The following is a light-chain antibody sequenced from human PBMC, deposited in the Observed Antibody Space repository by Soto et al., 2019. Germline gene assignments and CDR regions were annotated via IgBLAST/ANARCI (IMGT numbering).Light chain of an antibody. CDR3: QSYDSSLSGYV. J-gene: IGLJ1*01. CDR2: EVS. Sequence: QSVLTQPASVSGSPGQSITISCTGTSSDVGAYNYVSWYQQHPGKAPKLMIYEVSNRPSGVPDRFSGSKSGTSASLAITGLQAEDEAEYYCQSYDSSLSGYVFGTGTKLTVL. CDR1: SSDVGAYNY. V-gene: IGLV2-14*03.